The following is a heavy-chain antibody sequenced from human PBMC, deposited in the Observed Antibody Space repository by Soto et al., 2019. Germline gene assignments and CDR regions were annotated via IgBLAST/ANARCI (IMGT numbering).Heavy chain of an antibody. V-gene: IGHV4-59*01. Sequence: PSETLSLTCAVSGGSISPYYWSWIRQPPGMRLEWIGYIYYSGSTNYNPSLKSRVTISVDTSKNQFSLKLSSVTAADTAVYYCARFGAAAAHDDNWGRGVLVTVSS. J-gene: IGHJ4*01. CDR1: GGSISPYY. CDR3: ARFGAAAAHDDN. CDR2: IYYSGST. D-gene: IGHD6-13*01.